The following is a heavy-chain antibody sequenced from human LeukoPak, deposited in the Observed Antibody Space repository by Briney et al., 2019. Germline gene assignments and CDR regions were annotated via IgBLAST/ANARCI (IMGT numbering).Heavy chain of an antibody. CDR1: GFTFSGSA. Sequence: GGSLRLSCAASGFTFSGSALRWVRQASGKGLEWVGRIRSKPNSYATAYAASVKGRFTISRDDSKNAAYLQMNSLKTEDTAVYFCTSTFSYAFDYWGQGTLVTVSS. D-gene: IGHD3-3*02. V-gene: IGHV3-73*01. J-gene: IGHJ4*02. CDR3: TSTFSYAFDY. CDR2: IRSKPNSYAT.